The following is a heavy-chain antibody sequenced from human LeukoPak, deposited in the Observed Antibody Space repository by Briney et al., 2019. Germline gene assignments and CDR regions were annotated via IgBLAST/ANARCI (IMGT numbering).Heavy chain of an antibody. J-gene: IGHJ4*02. V-gene: IGHV1-2*02. Sequence: GASVKVSCKASGYTFTDYYLHWVRQAPGQGLEWMGCINPNSGGTDYAQKSQGRVTMTRDTSISTAYMELSSLTSDDTAIYYCARGRTPAGGRVLDGYWGQGTLVTVPS. D-gene: IGHD6-13*01. CDR2: INPNSGGT. CDR3: ARGRTPAGGRVLDGY. CDR1: GYTFTDYY.